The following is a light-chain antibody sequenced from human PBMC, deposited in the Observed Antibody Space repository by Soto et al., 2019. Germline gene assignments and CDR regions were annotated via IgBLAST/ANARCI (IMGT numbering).Light chain of an antibody. CDR1: QGINNY. CDR2: DAS. J-gene: IGKJ1*01. Sequence: DIQMTQSPSTLSASVGDRVTITCRASQGINNYLAWYQQKPGKAPKLLIYDASSLESGVPSRFSGSGSGTEFTLTISSLQPEDFASYYCQQYNSYSTFGQGTKVDIK. CDR3: QQYNSYST. V-gene: IGKV1-5*01.